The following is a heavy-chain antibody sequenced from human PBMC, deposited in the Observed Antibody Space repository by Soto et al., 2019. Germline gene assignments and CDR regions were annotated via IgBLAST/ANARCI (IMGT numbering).Heavy chain of an antibody. CDR3: AREASAVISFDY. D-gene: IGHD6-19*01. V-gene: IGHV1-2*02. J-gene: IGHJ4*02. Sequence: ASVKVSCKASGYIFTAYSMHWVRQAPGQGLEWVGWFNPNSGDTIYAQKFQGRVTLNGDAPISTAYMERYSLTSDDTAVYYCAREASAVISFDYWGQGTRV. CDR1: GYIFTAYS. CDR2: FNPNSGDT.